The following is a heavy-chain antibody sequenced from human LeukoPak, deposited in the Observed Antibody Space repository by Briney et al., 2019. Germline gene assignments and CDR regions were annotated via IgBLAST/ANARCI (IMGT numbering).Heavy chain of an antibody. D-gene: IGHD3-22*01. CDR1: GYTFTSYG. CDR3: ARGKPYYYDSSGYYPLDI. J-gene: IGHJ3*02. CDR2: ISAYSGNT. Sequence: ASVKVSCKASGYTFTSYGISWVRQAPGQGLEWMGWISAYSGNTNYAQKLQGRVTMTTDTSTSTAYMELRSLRSDDTAVYYCARGKPYYYDSSGYYPLDIWGQGTMVTVSS. V-gene: IGHV1-18*01.